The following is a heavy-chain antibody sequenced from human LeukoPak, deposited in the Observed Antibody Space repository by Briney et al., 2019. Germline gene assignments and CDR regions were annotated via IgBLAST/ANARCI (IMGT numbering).Heavy chain of an antibody. V-gene: IGHV4-34*01. CDR2: INHRGST. Sequence: SETLSLTCAVYGESFSGYYGSWIRQPPGKGLEWIGEINHRGSTNYNPSLKSRVPISVDKSQNQFSLKLSSVTAADTAVYYCARGATTSPYYYYYYMDVWGKGTTVTISS. CDR3: ARGATTSPYYYYYYMDV. D-gene: IGHD1-26*01. J-gene: IGHJ6*03. CDR1: GESFSGYY.